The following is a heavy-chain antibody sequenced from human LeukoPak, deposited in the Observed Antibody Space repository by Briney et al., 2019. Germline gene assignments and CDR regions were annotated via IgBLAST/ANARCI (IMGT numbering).Heavy chain of an antibody. CDR2: INWNGDSR. CDR3: ARDDRSVAGHQFDY. Sequence: PGGSLRLSCTASGFKFDDYGMTWVRQAPGKGLEWVSDINWNGDSRGYAHSVRGRFTIYRDNSKNTLYLQMNSLRTEDTAVYYCARDDRSVAGHQFDYWGQGTLVTVSS. J-gene: IGHJ4*02. V-gene: IGHV3-20*04. CDR1: GFKFDDYG. D-gene: IGHD6-19*01.